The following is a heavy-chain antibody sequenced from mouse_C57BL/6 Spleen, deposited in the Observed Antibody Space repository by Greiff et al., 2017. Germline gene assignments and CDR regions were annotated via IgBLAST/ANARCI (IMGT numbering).Heavy chain of an antibody. D-gene: IGHD1-1*01. CDR3: GRRRDYYYGSSDYFDY. CDR1: GYTFTGYW. V-gene: IGHV1-9*01. J-gene: IGHJ2*01. Sequence: QVQLQQSGAELMKPGASVKLSCKATGYTFTGYWIEWVKQRPGHGLEWIGEILPGSGSTNYNEKFKGKATFTADTSSNTAYMQLSSLTTEDSAIXYCGRRRDYYYGSSDYFDYWGQGTTLTVSS. CDR2: ILPGSGST.